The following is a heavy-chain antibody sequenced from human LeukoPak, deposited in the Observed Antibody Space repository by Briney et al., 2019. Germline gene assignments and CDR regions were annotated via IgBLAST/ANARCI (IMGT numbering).Heavy chain of an antibody. CDR2: IYYSGST. J-gene: IGHJ4*02. CDR1: GGSISSYY. Sequence: SETLSLTCTVSGGSISSYYWSWIRQPPGKGLEWIGYIYYSGSTNYNPSLKSRVTISVDTPKNQFSLKLSSVTAADTAVYYCARAPPYQRGYFDYWGQGTLVTVSS. V-gene: IGHV4-59*01. CDR3: ARAPPYQRGYFDY. D-gene: IGHD6-25*01.